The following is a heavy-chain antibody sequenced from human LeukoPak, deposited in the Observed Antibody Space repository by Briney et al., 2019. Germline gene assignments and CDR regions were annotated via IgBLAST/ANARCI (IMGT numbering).Heavy chain of an antibody. CDR1: GFIFSDFW. Sequence: GGSLRLSCAVSGFIFSDFWMQWVRQAPGEGLVWVSRVNTDETGPTYADSVKGRFTVSRDNAKSTLYRQMDNLSVEDTAMYYCARSRWAYLVRGVVDYMDVWGKGTMVTVSS. D-gene: IGHD3-10*01. CDR3: ARSRWAYLVRGVVDYMDV. J-gene: IGHJ6*03. V-gene: IGHV3-74*03. CDR2: VNTDETGP.